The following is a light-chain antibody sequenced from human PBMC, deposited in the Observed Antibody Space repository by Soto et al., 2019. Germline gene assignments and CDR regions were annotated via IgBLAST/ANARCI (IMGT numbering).Light chain of an antibody. CDR1: QSVSSTY. Sequence: EIVLTQSPGTLSLSTGERATLSCRASQSVSSTYLVWYQQKPGQAPRLLIYGATSRASGIPDRFSGSGSGTDFTLTISRLEPEDFAVYYCQQFGDSLTFGPGTKVDIK. J-gene: IGKJ3*01. CDR2: GAT. V-gene: IGKV3-20*01. CDR3: QQFGDSLT.